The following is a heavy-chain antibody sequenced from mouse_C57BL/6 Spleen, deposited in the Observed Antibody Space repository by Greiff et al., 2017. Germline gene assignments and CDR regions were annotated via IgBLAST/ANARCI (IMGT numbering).Heavy chain of an antibody. J-gene: IGHJ3*01. D-gene: IGHD2-4*01. Sequence: QVQLQQPGAELVKPGASVKLSCKASGYTFTSYWMHWVKQRPGQGLEWIGMIHPNSGSTNYNEKFKSKATLTVDKSSSTAYMQHSSLTSEDSAVYYGERIGYYNDEAYWGQGTMVTVSA. CDR2: IHPNSGST. CDR3: ERIGYYNDEAY. V-gene: IGHV1-64*01. CDR1: GYTFTSYW.